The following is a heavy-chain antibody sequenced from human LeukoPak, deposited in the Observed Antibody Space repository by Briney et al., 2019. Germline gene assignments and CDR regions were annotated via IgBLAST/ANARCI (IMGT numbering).Heavy chain of an antibody. CDR3: ARQAGSSSFDY. V-gene: IGHV4-61*02. Sequence: SETLSLTCIVSGDSITSGSYYWSWIRQPAGKGLEWIGRIYTSGSTYYNPSLKSRVTISVDTSKNQFSLKLSSVTAADTAVYYCARQAGSSSFDYWGQGTLVTVSS. J-gene: IGHJ4*02. D-gene: IGHD6-6*01. CDR2: IYTSGST. CDR1: GDSITSGSYY.